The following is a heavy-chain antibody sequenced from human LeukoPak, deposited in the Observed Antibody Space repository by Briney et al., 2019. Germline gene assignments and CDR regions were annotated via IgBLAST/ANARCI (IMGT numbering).Heavy chain of an antibody. CDR2: ISGSGGST. Sequence: GGSLRLSCAASGFTFSSYDMTWVRQAPGKGLEWVSGISGSGGSTYYADSVKGRFTISRDNSKNTLYVQMNSLRAEDTAVYYCAKDWGDYSDSSGYYPPPHYWGQGTLVTVSS. J-gene: IGHJ4*02. V-gene: IGHV3-23*01. CDR1: GFTFSSYD. D-gene: IGHD3-22*01. CDR3: AKDWGDYSDSSGYYPPPHY.